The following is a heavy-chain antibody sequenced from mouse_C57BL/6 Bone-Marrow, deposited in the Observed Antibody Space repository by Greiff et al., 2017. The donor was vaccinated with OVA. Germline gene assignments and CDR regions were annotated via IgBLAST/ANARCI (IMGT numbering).Heavy chain of an antibody. V-gene: IGHV1-37*01. CDR1: GYSFTGYF. Sequence: EVQLQQSGPELVKPGASVKISCKASGYSFTGYFMNWVKQIHGQSLEWIGRINPYNGDTFYNQKFKGKATLTVDKSSSTAHMELLGLTSEDFAVYYCARMGTTVVEDFDVWGTGTTVTVSA. CDR2: INPYNGDT. D-gene: IGHD1-1*01. J-gene: IGHJ1*03. CDR3: ARMGTTVVEDFDV.